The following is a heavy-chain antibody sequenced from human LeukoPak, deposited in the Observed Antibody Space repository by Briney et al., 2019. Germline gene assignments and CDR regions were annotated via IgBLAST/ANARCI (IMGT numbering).Heavy chain of an antibody. Sequence: GGSLRLSCAASGFTFSDYYMSWIRQAPGKGLEWVSYISSSGSTIYYADSVKGRFTISRDNAKNSLYLQMNNLRAEDTAVYYCARDQNRWPVLACDYWGQGTPVNVSS. D-gene: IGHD6-19*01. V-gene: IGHV3-11*04. J-gene: IGHJ4*02. CDR1: GFTFSDYY. CDR3: ARDQNRWPVLACDY. CDR2: ISSSGSTI.